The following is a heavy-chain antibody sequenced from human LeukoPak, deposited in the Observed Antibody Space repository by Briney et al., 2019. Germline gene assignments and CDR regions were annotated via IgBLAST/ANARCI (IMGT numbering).Heavy chain of an antibody. CDR2: IKSKTDGGTT. CDR1: GFTFSSHA. Sequence: GGSLRLSCAASGFTFSSHAMSWVRQAPGKGLEWVGRIKSKTDGGTTDYAAPVKGRFTISRDDSKNTLYLQMNSLKTEDTAVYYCTTDISSGWYYFDYWGQGTLVTVSS. CDR3: TTDISSGWYYFDY. J-gene: IGHJ4*02. D-gene: IGHD6-19*01. V-gene: IGHV3-15*01.